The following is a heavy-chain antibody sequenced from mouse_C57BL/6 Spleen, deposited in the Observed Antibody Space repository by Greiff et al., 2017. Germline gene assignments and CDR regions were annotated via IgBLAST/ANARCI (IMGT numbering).Heavy chain of an antibody. J-gene: IGHJ4*01. CDR3: VRQPGYSNSYAMDY. Sequence: EVKLVESGGGLVQPKGSLKLSCAASGFSFNTYAMNWVRQAPGKGLEWVARIRSKSNNYATYYADSVKDRFTISRDDSESMLYLQMNNLKTEDTAMYYCVRQPGYSNSYAMDYWGQGTSVTVSS. D-gene: IGHD2-5*01. CDR2: IRSKSNNYAT. CDR1: GFSFNTYA. V-gene: IGHV10-1*01.